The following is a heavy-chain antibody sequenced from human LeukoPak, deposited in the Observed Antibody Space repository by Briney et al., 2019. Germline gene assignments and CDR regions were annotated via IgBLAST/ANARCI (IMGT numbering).Heavy chain of an antibody. J-gene: IGHJ5*02. CDR3: ARGYRDITIFGVVSNWFDP. CDR2: IYYSGST. CDR1: GGSISSSSYY. V-gene: IGHV4-39*01. D-gene: IGHD3-3*01. Sequence: SETLSLTCTVSGGSISSSSYYWGWIRQPPGKGLEWIGSIYYSGSTYYNPSLKSRVTISVDTSKNQFSLKLSSVTAADTAVYYCARGYRDITIFGVVSNWFDPWGQGTLVTVSS.